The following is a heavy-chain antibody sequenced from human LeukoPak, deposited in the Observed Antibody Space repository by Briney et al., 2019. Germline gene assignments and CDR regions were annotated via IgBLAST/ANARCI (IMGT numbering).Heavy chain of an antibody. CDR1: GFTFSSYE. D-gene: IGHD3-22*01. CDR3: ARDSYYDSSGYYYAHDFDC. Sequence: PGGSLRLSCAASGFTFSSYEMNWVRQAPGKGLEWVSYISGSSNTIYYADSVKGRFTISRDNAKNSLYLQMHSLRAEDTAVYYCARDSYYDSSGYYYAHDFDCWGQGTLVTVSS. CDR2: ISGSSNTI. J-gene: IGHJ4*02. V-gene: IGHV3-48*03.